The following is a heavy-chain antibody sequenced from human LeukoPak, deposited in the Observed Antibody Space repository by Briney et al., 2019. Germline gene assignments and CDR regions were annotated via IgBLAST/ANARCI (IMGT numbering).Heavy chain of an antibody. J-gene: IGHJ4*02. CDR3: ARKCGGDCYSMAY. D-gene: IGHD2-21*02. V-gene: IGHV1-2*02. Sequence: GASVKVSCKASGYTFSGYYMHWVRQAPGQGLEWMGWINPNSGDTNYAQKFQGRVTMTRDTSIRTAYMELSRLRSDDTAVYYCARKCGGDCYSMAYWGQGTLVTVSS. CDR1: GYTFSGYY. CDR2: INPNSGDT.